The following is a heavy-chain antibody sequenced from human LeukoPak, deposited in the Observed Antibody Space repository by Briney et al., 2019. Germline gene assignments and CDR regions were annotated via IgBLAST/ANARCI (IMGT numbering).Heavy chain of an antibody. D-gene: IGHD6-19*01. V-gene: IGHV4-39*07. CDR3: ARVQKYSSGGIGFDP. Sequence: SETLSLTCTVSGGSISSSSYYWGWIRQPPGKGLEWIGSIYYSGSTYYNPSLKSRVTISVDKSKNQFSLKLSSVTAADTAVYYCARVQKYSSGGIGFDPWGQGTLVTVSS. CDR1: GGSISSSSYY. CDR2: IYYSGST. J-gene: IGHJ5*02.